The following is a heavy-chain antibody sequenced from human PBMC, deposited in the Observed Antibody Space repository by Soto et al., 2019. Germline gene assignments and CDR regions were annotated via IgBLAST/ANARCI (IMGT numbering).Heavy chain of an antibody. CDR1: GFTVSSNY. D-gene: IGHD4-4*01. J-gene: IGHJ6*02. V-gene: IGHV3-53*02. CDR2: IYSGGSA. Sequence: EVHLVETGGGLTQPGGSLRLSCAASGFTVSSNYMSWVRQAPGKGLEWVSLIYSGGSAYYADSVKGRFTISRDNSKNTLYLQINILRAEDTAVYYCSRDYSISRYYGMDVWGQGTTVTVSS. CDR3: SRDYSISRYYGMDV.